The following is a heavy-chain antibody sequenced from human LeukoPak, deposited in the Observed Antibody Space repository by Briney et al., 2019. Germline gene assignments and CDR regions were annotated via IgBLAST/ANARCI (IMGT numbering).Heavy chain of an antibody. CDR3: ARGVRWGTNWFDP. J-gene: IGHJ5*02. CDR2: INHRGST. Sequence: SETLSLTCAVSGGSFSGYYRSWIRQPPGKGLEWIGEINHRGSTNYNPSLKSRVTISVDTSKNQFSLKLSSVTAADTAVYYCARGVRWGTNWFDPWGQGTLVTVSS. V-gene: IGHV4-34*01. D-gene: IGHD3-16*01. CDR1: GGSFSGYY.